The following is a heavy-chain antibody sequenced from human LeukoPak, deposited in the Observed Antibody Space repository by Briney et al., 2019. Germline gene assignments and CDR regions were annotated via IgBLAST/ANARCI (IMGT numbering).Heavy chain of an antibody. V-gene: IGHV1-69*05. D-gene: IGHD6-19*01. J-gene: IGHJ5*02. CDR3: ATAPYSSGWINWFDP. CDR1: GYTFTGYY. CDR2: IIPIFGTA. Sequence: SVKVSCKASGYTFTGYYMHWVRQAPGQGLEWMGRIIPIFGTANYAQKFQGRVTITTDESTSTAYMELSSLRSEDTAVYYCATAPYSSGWINWFDPWGQGTLVTVSS.